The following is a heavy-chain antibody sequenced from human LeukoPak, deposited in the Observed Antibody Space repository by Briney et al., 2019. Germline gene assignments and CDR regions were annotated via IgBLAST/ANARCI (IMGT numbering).Heavy chain of an antibody. Sequence: SETLSLTCAVYGGSFSGYYWSWIRQPPGKGLEWIGSIYHSGSTYYNPSLKSRVTISVDTSKNQFSLKLSSVTAADTAVFYCARVRAFRPNVARAYYYYMDVWGKGTTVTVSS. CDR2: IYHSGST. CDR1: GGSFSGYY. D-gene: IGHD2-21*01. J-gene: IGHJ6*03. CDR3: ARVRAFRPNVARAYYYYMDV. V-gene: IGHV4-34*01.